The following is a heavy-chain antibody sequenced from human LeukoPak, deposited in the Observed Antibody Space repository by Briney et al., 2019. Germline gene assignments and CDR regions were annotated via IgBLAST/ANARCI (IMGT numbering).Heavy chain of an antibody. D-gene: IGHD3-22*01. J-gene: IGHJ4*02. V-gene: IGHV3-48*03. CDR2: ISGSGSII. CDR3: ARASFDSSDYYYFDC. Sequence: GGSLRLSCAASGFTFSSYEMIWVRQAPGKGLEWVSYISGSGSIINYADSVKGRFTISRDNAKNSLYLQMNSLRAEDTALYYCARASFDSSDYYYFDCWGQGTLVTVSS. CDR1: GFTFSSYE.